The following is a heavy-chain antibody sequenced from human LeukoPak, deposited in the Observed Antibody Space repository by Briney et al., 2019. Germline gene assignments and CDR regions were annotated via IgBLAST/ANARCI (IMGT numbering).Heavy chain of an antibody. Sequence: GSLRLSCAASGFTFNSYNMNWVRQAPGKGLEWVSSISSDTNYIYYADSVKGRFTISRDNSKNTLYLQMNSLRAEDTAVYYCARGVGATNIDFDYWGQGTLVTVSS. D-gene: IGHD1-26*01. CDR3: ARGVGATNIDFDY. CDR1: GFTFNSYN. J-gene: IGHJ4*02. CDR2: ISSDTNYI. V-gene: IGHV3-21*04.